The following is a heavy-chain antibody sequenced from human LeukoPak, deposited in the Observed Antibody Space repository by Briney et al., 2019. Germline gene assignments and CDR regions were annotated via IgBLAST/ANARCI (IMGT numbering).Heavy chain of an antibody. D-gene: IGHD3-22*01. CDR2: INPSGGST. V-gene: IGHV1-46*01. J-gene: IGHJ4*02. Sequence: ASVKVSCKASGYTFTSYYMHWVRQAPGQGLEWMGIINPSGGSTSYAQKFQGRVTMTRDMSTSTVYMELSSLRSEDTAVYYCARGLLRIYYYDSSGYFDYFDYWGQGTLVTVSS. CDR1: GYTFTSYY. CDR3: ARGLLRIYYYDSSGYFDYFDY.